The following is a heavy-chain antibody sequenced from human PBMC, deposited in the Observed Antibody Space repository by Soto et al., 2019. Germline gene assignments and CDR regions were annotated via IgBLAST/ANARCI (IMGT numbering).Heavy chain of an antibody. D-gene: IGHD1-26*01. V-gene: IGHV3-23*01. CDR2: ISGSGGDT. J-gene: IGHJ4*02. Sequence: EVQLLESGGNLVQPGGSLRLYCAASGLIFSDYAMSWVRQAPGKGLECVACISGSGGDTFYADSVKGRFTISRDNSKNTLSLHMNSLSVDDTAVYFCAKDRFGIVGPVDYWGQGTLVTVSS. CDR1: GLIFSDYA. CDR3: AKDRFGIVGPVDY.